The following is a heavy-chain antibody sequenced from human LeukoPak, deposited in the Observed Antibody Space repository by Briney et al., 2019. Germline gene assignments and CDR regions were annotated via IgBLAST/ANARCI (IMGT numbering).Heavy chain of an antibody. CDR2: ISWDGGST. CDR3: AKDIRGYCSGGSCSVFDY. D-gene: IGHD2-15*01. J-gene: IGHJ4*02. Sequence: PGGSLRLSCAASGFTFSSYEMNWVRQAPGKGLEWVSLISWDGGSTYYADSVKGRFTISRDNSKNSLYLQMNSLRAEDTALYYCAKDIRGYCSGGSCSVFDYWGQGTLVTVSS. CDR1: GFTFSSYE. V-gene: IGHV3-43D*03.